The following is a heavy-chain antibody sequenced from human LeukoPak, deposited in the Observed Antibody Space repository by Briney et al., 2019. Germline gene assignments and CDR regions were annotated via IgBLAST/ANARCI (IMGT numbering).Heavy chain of an antibody. CDR1: GGSISSSSYY. V-gene: IGHV4-39*07. J-gene: IGHJ4*02. CDR3: ARVVSSRLIDY. D-gene: IGHD6-6*01. CDR2: IYYSGST. Sequence: PSETLSLTCTVSGGSISSSSYYWGWIRQPPGKGLEWIGSIYYSGSTNYNPSLKSRVTISVDTSKNQFSLKLSSVTAADTAVYYCARVVSSRLIDYWGQGTLVTVSS.